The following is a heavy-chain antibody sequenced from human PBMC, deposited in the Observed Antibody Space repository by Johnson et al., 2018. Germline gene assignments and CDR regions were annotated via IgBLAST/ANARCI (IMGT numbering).Heavy chain of an antibody. CDR2: IKPDGSEK. D-gene: IGHD5-12*01. J-gene: IGHJ4*02. CDR1: GFTFHNYW. V-gene: IGHV3-7*01. CDR3: ARDKEGILWQTGSFFDY. Sequence: VQLVQSGGGLVQXGGSLRLXCAASGFTFHNYWVSWVRQAPGKGLEWVANIKPDGSEKYYVDSVKGRFTISRDNAKKSLLLQMNSLRAEDTAVYYCARDKEGILWQTGSFFDYWGQGTLVTVSS.